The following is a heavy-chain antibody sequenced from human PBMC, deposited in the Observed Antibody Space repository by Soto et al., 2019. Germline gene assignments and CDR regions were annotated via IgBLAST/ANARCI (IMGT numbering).Heavy chain of an antibody. CDR3: ARVGHYYGSGRAFFRYYGMDV. CDR1: GYTFTGYY. Sequence: GASVKVSCKASGYTFTGYYMHWVRQAPGQGREWMGWINPNSGGTNYAQKFQGWVTMTRDTSISTAYMELSRLRSDDTAVYYCARVGHYYGSGRAFFRYYGMDVWGQGTTVTVSS. V-gene: IGHV1-2*04. J-gene: IGHJ6*02. D-gene: IGHD3-10*01. CDR2: INPNSGGT.